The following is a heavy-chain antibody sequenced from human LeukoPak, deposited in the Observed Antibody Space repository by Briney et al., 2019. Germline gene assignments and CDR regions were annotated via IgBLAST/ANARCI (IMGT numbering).Heavy chain of an antibody. Sequence: ASVKVSCKASGYTFTNYDVNWVRQATGQGLEWMGWMNPNSGYTGHAQKFQGRVTMTRNTSIGTAYMELSSLRSEDTAVYYCARGPAASHRNWFDPWGQGTLVTASS. J-gene: IGHJ5*02. CDR3: ARGPAASHRNWFDP. CDR2: MNPNSGYT. V-gene: IGHV1-8*01. D-gene: IGHD2-15*01. CDR1: GYTFTNYD.